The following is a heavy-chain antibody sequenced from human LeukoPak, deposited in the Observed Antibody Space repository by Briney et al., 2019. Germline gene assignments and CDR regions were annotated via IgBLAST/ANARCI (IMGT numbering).Heavy chain of an antibody. D-gene: IGHD5-18*01. Sequence: SETLSLTCAVYGGSFSGYYWSWIRQPPGKGLGWIGEINHSGSTNYNPSLKSRVTISVDTSTNQFSLKLSSVTAADTAVYYCASPRGYSYGWYYFDYWGQGTLVTVSS. V-gene: IGHV4-34*01. J-gene: IGHJ4*02. CDR3: ASPRGYSYGWYYFDY. CDR2: INHSGST. CDR1: GGSFSGYY.